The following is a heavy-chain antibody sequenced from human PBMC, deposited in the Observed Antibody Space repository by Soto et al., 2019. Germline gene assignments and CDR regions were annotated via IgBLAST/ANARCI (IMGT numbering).Heavy chain of an antibody. D-gene: IGHD6-19*01. CDR3: ATGSSGWYVDFDY. J-gene: IGHJ4*02. V-gene: IGHV4-61*01. CDR1: GGSVSSSYYY. CDR2: TYYSGST. Sequence: SETLSLTCTVSGGSVSSSYYYWSWIRQPPGKGLEWIGYTYYSGSTNYNPSLKSRVTISIDTSKNQFSLKLSSVTAADTAVYYCATGSSGWYVDFDYWGQGTLVTVSS.